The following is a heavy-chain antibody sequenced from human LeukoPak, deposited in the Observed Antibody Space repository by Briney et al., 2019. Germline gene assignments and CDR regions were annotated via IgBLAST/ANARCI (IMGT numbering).Heavy chain of an antibody. CDR1: GYSFTSYW. CDR2: ICPGDSDT. CDR3: ARVGCSGGSCYSPYYYYYYMDV. V-gene: IGHV5-51*01. J-gene: IGHJ6*03. D-gene: IGHD2-15*01. Sequence: GESLKISCKGSGYSFTSYWIGWVRQMPEKGLEWMGIICPGDSDTRYSPSFQGQVTISADKSISTAYLQWSSLKASDTAMYYCARVGCSGGSCYSPYYYYYYMDVWGKGTTVTVSS.